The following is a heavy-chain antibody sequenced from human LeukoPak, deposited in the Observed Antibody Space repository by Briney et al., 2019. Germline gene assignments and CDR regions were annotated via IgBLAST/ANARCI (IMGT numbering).Heavy chain of an antibody. CDR3: ARGRTEGGRGWSLDY. CDR1: GFTFSSYG. V-gene: IGHV3-30*03. Sequence: PGRSLRLSCAASGFTFSSYGMHWVRQAPGKGLEWVAVISYDGSNKYYADSVKGRFTISRDNSKNTLYLQMNSLRAEDTAVYYCARGRTEGGRGWSLDYGGQGTLVTVSS. D-gene: IGHD6-19*01. CDR2: ISYDGSNK. J-gene: IGHJ4*02.